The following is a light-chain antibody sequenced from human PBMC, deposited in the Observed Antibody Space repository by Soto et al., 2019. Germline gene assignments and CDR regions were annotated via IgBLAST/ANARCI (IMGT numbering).Light chain of an antibody. CDR3: SSYTSSSTWV. V-gene: IGLV2-14*01. CDR1: TSDVGAYKY. J-gene: IGLJ3*02. Sequence: QSALTQPASVSGSPGQSITISCTGTTSDVGAYKYVSWYQQHPGKAPKLIIYEVSNRPSGASNRFSASKSANTASLTISGLQAEDEADYYCSSYTSSSTWVFGGGTKLTVL. CDR2: EVS.